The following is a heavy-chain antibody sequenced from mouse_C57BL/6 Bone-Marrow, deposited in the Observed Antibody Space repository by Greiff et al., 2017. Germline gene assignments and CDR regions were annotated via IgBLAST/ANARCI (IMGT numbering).Heavy chain of an antibody. CDR3: AIERGVYSWYCDV. Sequence: QVQLQQSGAELVRPGTSVKLSCKASGYTFTSYSMHWVQQRPGQGLEWIGVIDPYDSYTNYNQTFKGQATLTVDTSSSTAYMPLSSLTSTDSAADDCAIERGVYSWYCDVWGTGTTVTVSS. J-gene: IGHJ1*03. CDR1: GYTFTSYS. V-gene: IGHV1-59*01. CDR2: IDPYDSYT. D-gene: IGHD1-1*01.